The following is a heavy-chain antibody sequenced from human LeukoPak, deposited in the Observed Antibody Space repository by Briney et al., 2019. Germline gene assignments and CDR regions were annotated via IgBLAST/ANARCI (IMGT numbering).Heavy chain of an antibody. Sequence: SETLSLTCAVYGGSFSGYYWSWIRQPPGKGLEWIGEINHSGSTNYNPSLKSRVTISVDTSKNQFSLKLSSVTAADTAVYYCARDSPHSSGWYGWELEPAYGMDVWGQGTTVTVSS. CDR1: GGSFSGYY. J-gene: IGHJ6*02. CDR2: INHSGST. D-gene: IGHD6-19*01. CDR3: ARDSPHSSGWYGWELEPAYGMDV. V-gene: IGHV4-34*01.